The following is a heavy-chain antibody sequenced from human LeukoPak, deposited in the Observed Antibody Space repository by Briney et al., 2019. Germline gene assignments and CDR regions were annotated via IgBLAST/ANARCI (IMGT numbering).Heavy chain of an antibody. D-gene: IGHD3-22*01. CDR2: IYYSGST. J-gene: IGHJ3*02. CDR1: GGSISSYY. CDR3: ARSERIIMILGGAFDI. V-gene: IGHV4-59*08. Sequence: SETLSLTCTVSGGSISSYYWSWIRQPPGKALEWIGYIYYSGSTNYSPSLKSRVTISVDTSKKQFSLKLSSVTAADTAVYYCARSERIIMILGGAFDIWGQGTVVTVSS.